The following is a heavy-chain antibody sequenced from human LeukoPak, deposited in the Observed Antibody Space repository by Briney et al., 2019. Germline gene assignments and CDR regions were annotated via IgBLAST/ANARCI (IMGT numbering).Heavy chain of an antibody. D-gene: IGHD4-17*01. J-gene: IGHJ4*02. CDR3: AKDLTPYGGYVACFDY. CDR2: ISWNSGSI. Sequence: GGSLRLSCAASGFTFDDYAMHWVRQAPGKGLEWVSGISWNSGSIGYADSVKGRFTISRDNAKNSLYLQMNSLRAEDTALYYCAKDLTPYGGYVACFDYWGQGTLVTVSS. V-gene: IGHV3-9*01. CDR1: GFTFDDYA.